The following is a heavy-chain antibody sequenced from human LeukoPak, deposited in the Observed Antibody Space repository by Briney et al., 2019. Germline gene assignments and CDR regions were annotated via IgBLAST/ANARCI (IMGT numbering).Heavy chain of an antibody. Sequence: GGSLRLSCVASGFTFSSYAMNWVRQAPGKGLEWVSAIRGSDGRTYYADSVKGRFTVSRDNSKNTLYLQMNSLRAEDTAVYYCANLQYSSSSAAFDIWGQGTMVTVSS. CDR2: IRGSDGRT. V-gene: IGHV3-23*01. CDR1: GFTFSSYA. D-gene: IGHD6-6*01. CDR3: ANLQYSSSSAAFDI. J-gene: IGHJ3*02.